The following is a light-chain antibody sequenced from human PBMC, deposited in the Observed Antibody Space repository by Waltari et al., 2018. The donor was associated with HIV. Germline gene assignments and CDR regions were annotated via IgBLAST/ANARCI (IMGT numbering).Light chain of an antibody. CDR2: EVT. Sequence: QSALTQPASVSGSPGQSITIPCYLPDYQYVSWYQRHPGKAPKVIIYEVTNRPSGLSNRFSSSKSGNTATLTISGLQPEDEADYFCTSYISGTSPVFGRGTRVTVL. CDR3: TSYISGTSPV. CDR1: YLPDYQY. J-gene: IGLJ2*01. V-gene: IGLV2-14*01.